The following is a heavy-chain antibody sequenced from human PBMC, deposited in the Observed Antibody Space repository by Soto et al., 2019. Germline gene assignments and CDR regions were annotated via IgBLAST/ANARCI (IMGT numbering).Heavy chain of an antibody. V-gene: IGHV3-48*03. CDR3: AREHKGVYYGYGMDV. Sequence: GGSLSLSCAASGFTFSSYEMNWVRQAPGKGLEWVSYISSSGSTIYYADSVKGRFTISRDNTNHSLYLQMNSLRADDTAVYYFAREHKGVYYGYGMDVWGQGTPVTVSS. CDR1: GFTFSSYE. D-gene: IGHD3-3*01. CDR2: ISSSGSTI. J-gene: IGHJ6*02.